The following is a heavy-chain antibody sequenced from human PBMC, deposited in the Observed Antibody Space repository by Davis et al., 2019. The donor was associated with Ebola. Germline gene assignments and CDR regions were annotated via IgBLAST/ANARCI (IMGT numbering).Heavy chain of an antibody. D-gene: IGHD3-22*01. CDR3: ARDLRYDSSGYDYYFYMDV. V-gene: IGHV4-31*03. CDR1: GGSISRGGSY. CDR2: IYYSGST. J-gene: IGHJ6*03. Sequence: PSETLSLTCTVSGGSISRGGSYWTWIRQHPGKGLGWIGYIYYSGSTYYKPSLKSRVTISLDTSKNQFSLYLYSVTAADTAVYYCARDLRYDSSGYDYYFYMDVWGKGTTVTVSS.